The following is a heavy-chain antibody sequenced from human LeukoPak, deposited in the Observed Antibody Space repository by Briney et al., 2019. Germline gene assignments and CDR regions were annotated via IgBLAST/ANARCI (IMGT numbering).Heavy chain of an antibody. CDR1: GFTFSSYW. V-gene: IGHV3-7*01. CDR2: IKQDGSEK. D-gene: IGHD3-9*01. J-gene: IGHJ4*02. CDR3: AREGLYDILTGYYVDY. Sequence: GSLRLSCAASGFTFSSYWMSWVRQAPGKGLEWVANIKQDGSEKYYVDSVKGRFTISRDNAKNSLYLQMNSLRAEDTAVYYCAREGLYDILTGYYVDYWGQGTLVTVSS.